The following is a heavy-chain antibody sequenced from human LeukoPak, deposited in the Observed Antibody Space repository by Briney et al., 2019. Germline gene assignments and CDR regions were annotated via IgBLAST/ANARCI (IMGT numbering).Heavy chain of an antibody. CDR3: VRENIVATRWFDP. J-gene: IGHJ5*02. D-gene: IGHD5-12*01. CDR2: VNSNTGAT. Sequence: ASVKVSCKASGYTFTDHFLHWVRQAPGQGLEWMGWVNSNTGATQYPQKFQGRVTMTRDTSITTSYMDLSRLTSDDTAVYFCVRENIVATRWFDPWGQGTLVTVSS. CDR1: GYTFTDHF. V-gene: IGHV1-2*02.